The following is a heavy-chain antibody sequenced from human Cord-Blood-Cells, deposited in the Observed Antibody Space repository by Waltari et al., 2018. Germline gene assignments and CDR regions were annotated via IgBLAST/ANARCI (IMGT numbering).Heavy chain of an antibody. V-gene: IGHV1-2*02. J-gene: IGHJ3*02. CDR3: AREATIFGVVIILNAFDI. CDR1: GYTFTGYY. CDR2: INPNSGGT. D-gene: IGHD3-3*01. Sequence: QVQLVQSGAEVKKPGASVKVSCKASGYTFTGYYMHWVRQAPGQGLEWMGWINPNSGGTNYAQKCQGRVTMTRDTSISTAYMELSRLRSDDTAVYYCAREATIFGVVIILNAFDIWGQGTMVTVSS.